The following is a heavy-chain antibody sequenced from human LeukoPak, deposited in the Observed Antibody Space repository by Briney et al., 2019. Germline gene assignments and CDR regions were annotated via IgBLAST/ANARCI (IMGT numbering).Heavy chain of an antibody. Sequence: GGSLRLSCAASGFSSSRYAMSWVRQAPGKGLEWVSVISGSGGSTYYADSVKGRFTISRDNSKNTLYLQMNSLRAEDTAVYYCARTYSSSWYRIDYWGQGTLVTVSS. CDR1: GFSSSRYA. CDR2: ISGSGGST. D-gene: IGHD6-13*01. CDR3: ARTYSSSWYRIDY. V-gene: IGHV3-23*01. J-gene: IGHJ4*02.